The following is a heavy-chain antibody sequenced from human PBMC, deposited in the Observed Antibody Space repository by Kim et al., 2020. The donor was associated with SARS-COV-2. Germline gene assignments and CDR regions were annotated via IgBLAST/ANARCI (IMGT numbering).Heavy chain of an antibody. J-gene: IGHJ4*02. D-gene: IGHD4-17*01. CDR3: ARQDYGDLQAFDY. CDR2: IYYSGST. V-gene: IGHV4-59*08. Sequence: SETLSLTCTVSGGSISSYYWSWIRQPPGKGLEWIGYIYYSGSTNYNPSLKSRVTISVDTSKNQFSLKLSSVTAADTAVYYCARQDYGDLQAFDYWGQGTLVTVSS. CDR1: GGSISSYY.